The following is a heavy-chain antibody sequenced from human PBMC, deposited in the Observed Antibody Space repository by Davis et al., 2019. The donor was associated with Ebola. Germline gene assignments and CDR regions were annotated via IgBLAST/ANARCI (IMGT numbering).Heavy chain of an antibody. CDR3: ARQRRDGYSDFDY. D-gene: IGHD5-24*01. J-gene: IGHJ4*02. V-gene: IGHV4-59*08. Sequence: ESLKISCAASGFTFSTYAMGWVRQAPGKGLEWIGYVYYNGGTNYNPSLKSRVTISMDTSKNQFSLKLRSVTAADTAVYYCARQRRDGYSDFDYWGLGTLVTVSS. CDR1: GFTFSTYA. CDR2: VYYNGGT.